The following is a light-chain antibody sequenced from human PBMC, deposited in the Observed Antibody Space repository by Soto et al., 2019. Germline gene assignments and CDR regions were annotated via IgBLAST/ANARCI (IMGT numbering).Light chain of an antibody. V-gene: IGKV1-12*01. CDR3: QQTMTFPLT. Sequence: DIQMTQSPSSVSASVGDRVTITCRASQGISSYLAGYQQKPGRAPKLLISAASSLQSGVPSRFSGSGSGTDFNLTISSLQPEDFATYYCQQTMTFPLTFGGGTKVEI. CDR1: QGISSY. J-gene: IGKJ4*02. CDR2: AAS.